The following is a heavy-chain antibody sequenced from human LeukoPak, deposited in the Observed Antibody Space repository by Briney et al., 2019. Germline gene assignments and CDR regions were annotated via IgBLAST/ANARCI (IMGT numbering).Heavy chain of an antibody. CDR2: IKQDGSDK. D-gene: IGHD3-10*02. J-gene: IGHJ6*04. Sequence: GGSLRLSCAASGFTFSSYWMSWVRQAPGKGLEWVANIKQDGSDKNYVDSVKGRFTISRDNAKNSLYLQMNSLRAEDTTVYYCAKDQYYYVLDVWGKGTTVTVSS. CDR1: GFTFSSYW. CDR3: AKDQYYYVLDV. V-gene: IGHV3-7*03.